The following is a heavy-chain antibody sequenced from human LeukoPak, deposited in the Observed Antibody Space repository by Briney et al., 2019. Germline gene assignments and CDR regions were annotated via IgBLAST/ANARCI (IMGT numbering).Heavy chain of an antibody. Sequence: SVKVSCKASGGTFSSYAISWVRQAPGQGLEWMGRIIPILGIANYAQKFQGRVTITADKSTSTAYMELSSLRSEDTAVYYCARDLSSSLLDYWGQGTLVTVPS. J-gene: IGHJ4*02. V-gene: IGHV1-69*04. CDR1: GGTFSSYA. D-gene: IGHD6-6*01. CDR2: IIPILGIA. CDR3: ARDLSSSLLDY.